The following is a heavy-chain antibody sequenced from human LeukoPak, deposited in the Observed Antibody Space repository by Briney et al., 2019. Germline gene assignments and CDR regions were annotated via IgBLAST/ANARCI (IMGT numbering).Heavy chain of an antibody. Sequence: GRSLRLSCAASGFTFSSYSMNWVRQAPGKGLEWVSYISSSSSAIYYADSVKGRFTIFRDNAKNSVYLQMNSLRDDDTAVYYCARDPGDYWGQGTLVTVSS. CDR3: ARDPGDY. CDR1: GFTFSSYS. CDR2: ISSSSSAI. V-gene: IGHV3-48*02. J-gene: IGHJ4*02. D-gene: IGHD3-10*01.